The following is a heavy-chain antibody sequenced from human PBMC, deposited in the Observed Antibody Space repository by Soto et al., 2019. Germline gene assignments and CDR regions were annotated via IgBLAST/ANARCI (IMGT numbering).Heavy chain of an antibody. V-gene: IGHV4-30-2*01. CDR3: ARTRGGNYFDY. J-gene: IGHJ4*02. Sequence: SETLSLTCAVSGGSISSGGYSWSWIRQPPGKGLEWIGYIYHSGSTYYNSSLKSRVTISVDRSKNQFSLKLSSVTAADTAVYYCARTRGGNYFDYWGQGTLVTVSS. CDR2: IYHSGST. CDR1: GGSISSGGYS. D-gene: IGHD2-15*01.